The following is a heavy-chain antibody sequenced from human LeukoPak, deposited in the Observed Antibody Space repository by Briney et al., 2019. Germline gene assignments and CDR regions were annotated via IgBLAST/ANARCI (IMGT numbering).Heavy chain of an antibody. CDR1: GYTFTSYY. V-gene: IGHV1-18*04. CDR2: ISAYNGNT. CDR3: ANLFWSGYYPNLDAFDI. J-gene: IGHJ3*02. Sequence: ASVKVSCKASGYTFTSYYMHWVRQAPGQGLEWMGWISAYNGNTNYAQKFQGRVTITTDESTSTAYMELSSLRSEDTAVYYCANLFWSGYYPNLDAFDIWGQGTMVSVSS. D-gene: IGHD3-3*01.